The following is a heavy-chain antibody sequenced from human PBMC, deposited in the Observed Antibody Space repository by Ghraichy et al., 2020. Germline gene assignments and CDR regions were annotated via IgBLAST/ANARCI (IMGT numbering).Heavy chain of an antibody. D-gene: IGHD2-21*02. J-gene: IGHJ5*02. CDR2: ISFDGNNK. V-gene: IGHV3-30-3*01. Sequence: GGSLRLSCAASGFTFSHYGMHWLRQAPGKGLEWLTVISFDGNNKIYADSVKGRFTISRDNSKNTVFLEIDTLRPEDTAVYYCARDVAAVTTPIKNWARNYFDPWGQGTLVTVSS. CDR1: GFTFSHYG. CDR3: ARDVAAVTTPIKNWARNYFDP.